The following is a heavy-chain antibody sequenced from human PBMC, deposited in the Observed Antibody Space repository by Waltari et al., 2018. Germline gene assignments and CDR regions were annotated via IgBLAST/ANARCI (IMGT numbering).Heavy chain of an antibody. CDR3: TTGYAPASGDY. Sequence: EVQLVEAGGGLVKTGGSLRLSCAASGFTFRTAWMTRVGQAPGKGLEWVGRIKSKPDGGTIDYAAPVKGRFTISRDDSKNTLYLQMNSLKTEDTAVYYCTTGYAPASGDYWGQGTLVTVSS. D-gene: IGHD2-2*01. CDR1: GFTFRTAW. J-gene: IGHJ4*02. CDR2: IKSKPDGGTI. V-gene: IGHV3-15*01.